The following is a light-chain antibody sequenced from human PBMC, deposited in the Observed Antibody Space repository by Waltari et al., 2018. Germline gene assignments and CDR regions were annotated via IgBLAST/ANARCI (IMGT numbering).Light chain of an antibody. CDR3: SSYTNSSTYV. Sequence: QSALTQPASVSGSPGQSLTISCTGPNSDVGGYNYVSWYQQRPGKAPQLLVSEVTNRPSGVSNRFSGSKSDNTASLTISGLLAEDEADYYCSSYTNSSTYVFGTGTKVTVL. CDR1: NSDVGGYNY. V-gene: IGLV2-14*01. CDR2: EVT. J-gene: IGLJ1*01.